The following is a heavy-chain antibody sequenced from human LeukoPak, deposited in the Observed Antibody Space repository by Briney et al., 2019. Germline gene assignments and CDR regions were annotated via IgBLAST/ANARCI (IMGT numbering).Heavy chain of an antibody. CDR1: GLTFTSYW. J-gene: IGHJ4*02. D-gene: IGHD1-26*01. V-gene: IGHV3-7*01. Sequence: PGGSLTLSCAASGLTFTSYWMNWVRQAPGKGLEWVANVNQDGSEKNYVDSVKGRFTISRDNARNSLYLQMNSLRAEDSAVYYCASRRGAATDSVYWGQGTLVTVS. CDR2: VNQDGSEK. CDR3: ASRRGAATDSVY.